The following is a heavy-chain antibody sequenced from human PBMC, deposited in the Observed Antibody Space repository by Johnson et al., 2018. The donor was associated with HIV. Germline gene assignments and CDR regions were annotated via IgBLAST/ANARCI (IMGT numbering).Heavy chain of an antibody. Sequence: QVQLVESGGGVVQPGRSLRLSCAASGFTFSSYGMHWVRQAPGKGLAWVAVIWYDGSNKYYADFVKGRFPISRDNSKNTLYLQMNSLRAEDTAVDYCAKDVYSSSWYGDDAFDIWGQGTMVTVSS. CDR3: AKDVYSSSWYGDDAFDI. CDR2: IWYDGSNK. J-gene: IGHJ3*02. V-gene: IGHV3-33*06. CDR1: GFTFSSYG. D-gene: IGHD6-13*01.